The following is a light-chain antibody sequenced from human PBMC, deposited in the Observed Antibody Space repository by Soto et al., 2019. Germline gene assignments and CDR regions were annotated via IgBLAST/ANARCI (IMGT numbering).Light chain of an antibody. J-gene: IGLJ3*02. Sequence: QSVLTQPPSASGTPGQRVTISCSGSTSNIGSHSVNWYQQLPGTAPTLLIYNNDQRPSGVPDRFSGSKSGTSASLAISGLQSEDEADYYCAAWDDSLNSWVFGGGSQLTVL. CDR1: TSNIGSHS. CDR3: AAWDDSLNSWV. V-gene: IGLV1-44*01. CDR2: NND.